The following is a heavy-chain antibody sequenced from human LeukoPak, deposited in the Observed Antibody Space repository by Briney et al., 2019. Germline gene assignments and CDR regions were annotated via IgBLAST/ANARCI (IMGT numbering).Heavy chain of an antibody. J-gene: IGHJ4*02. CDR2: ISYDGSNK. Sequence: GGSLRLSCAASGFTFSSYAMHWVRQAPGKGLEWVAVISYDGSNKYYADSVKGRFTISRDNSKNTLYLQMNSLRAEDTAVYYCAKIINRRRDGYNLSDYWGQGTLVTVSS. CDR3: AKIINRRRDGYNLSDY. V-gene: IGHV3-30*04. CDR1: GFTFSSYA. D-gene: IGHD5-24*01.